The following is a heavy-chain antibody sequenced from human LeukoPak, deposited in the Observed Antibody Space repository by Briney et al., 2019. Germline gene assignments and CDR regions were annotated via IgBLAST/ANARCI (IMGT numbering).Heavy chain of an antibody. CDR1: GYSISSGYY. CDR2: IYYSGST. CDR3: ARVATTTNPPQRPFDY. D-gene: IGHD5-12*01. V-gene: IGHV4-38-2*01. Sequence: SETLSLTCAVSGYSISSGYYWGWIRQPPGKGLEWIGSIYYSGSTYYNPSLKSRVTISVDTSKNQFSLKLSSGTAADTAVYYCARVATTTNPPQRPFDYWGQGTLVTVSS. J-gene: IGHJ4*02.